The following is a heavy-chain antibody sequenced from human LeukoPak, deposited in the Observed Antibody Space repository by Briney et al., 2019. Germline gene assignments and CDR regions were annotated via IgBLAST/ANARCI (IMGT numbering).Heavy chain of an antibody. CDR1: GYTFTSYG. CDR2: LSAYNGNT. J-gene: IGHJ4*02. Sequence: ASVKVSCKASGYTFTSYGISWVRQAPGQGLEWMGWLSAYNGNTNYAQKLQGRVTMTTDTSTSTAYMELRSLRSDDTAVYYCARGRTGVDTAMADAFDYWGQGTLVTVSS. V-gene: IGHV1-18*04. D-gene: IGHD5-18*01. CDR3: ARGRTGVDTAMADAFDY.